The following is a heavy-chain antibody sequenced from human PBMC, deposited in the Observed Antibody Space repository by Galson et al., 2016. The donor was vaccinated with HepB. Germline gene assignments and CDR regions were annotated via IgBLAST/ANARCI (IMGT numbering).Heavy chain of an antibody. CDR1: GFRFTYHG. V-gene: IGHV3-30*18. J-gene: IGHJ6*02. CDR3: AKDSILGATAGFYGIDV. CDR2: ISYDGNKE. D-gene: IGHD1-26*01. Sequence: SLRLSCAASGFRFTYHGLHWVRQAPGKGLEWVAVISYDGNKEYYADSVKGRFTIFRDNPKTTVYLEMNSLRVEDTAVYYCAKDSILGATAGFYGIDVWGQGTTVTVSS.